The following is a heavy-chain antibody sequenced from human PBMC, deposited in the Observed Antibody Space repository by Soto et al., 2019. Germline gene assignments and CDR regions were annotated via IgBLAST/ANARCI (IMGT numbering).Heavy chain of an antibody. V-gene: IGHV3-23*01. Sequence: GGALRLSCAASGFTFSSDAMSWVRQAPGKGLEWVSAISGSGGSTHYADSVKGRVTISRDNSKNTRYLQMNSLRAEDTAVYYCAKDHYSDTSRYPSINWYFDIWGRGTLVTVSS. CDR1: GFTFSSDA. J-gene: IGHJ2*01. CDR3: AKDHYSDTSRYPSINWYFDI. D-gene: IGHD3-22*01. CDR2: ISGSGGST.